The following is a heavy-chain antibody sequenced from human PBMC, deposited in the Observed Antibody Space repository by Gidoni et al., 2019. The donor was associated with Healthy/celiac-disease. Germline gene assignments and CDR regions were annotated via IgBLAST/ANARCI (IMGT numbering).Heavy chain of an antibody. CDR2: ISAYNGNK. D-gene: IGHD3-10*01. CDR1: GCTFTTSG. V-gene: IGHV1-18*01. J-gene: IGHJ4*02. Sequence: QVQLVQSGAEVKKPGASVTVSCTASGCTFTTSGISWVRQAPGQGLEWMGWISAYNGNKNYAQKLQGRVTMTTDTSTSTAYMELRSLRSDDTAVYYCARIWPPDDSRSGAFDYWGQGTLVTVSS. CDR3: ARIWPPDDSRSGAFDY.